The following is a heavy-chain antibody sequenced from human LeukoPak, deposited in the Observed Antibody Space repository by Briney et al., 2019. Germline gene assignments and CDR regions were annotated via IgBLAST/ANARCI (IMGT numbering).Heavy chain of an antibody. CDR3: ARDCSRTSCYTRFDY. Sequence: GASVKVSCKASGYTFTSYGINWVRQATGQGLEWMGWMNPNSGNTGYAQKFQGRVTITRDTSISTAYMELSGLRSEDTAVYFCARDCSRTSCYTRFDYWGQGTLVTVSS. D-gene: IGHD2-2*02. CDR1: GYTFTSYG. V-gene: IGHV1-8*01. CDR2: MNPNSGNT. J-gene: IGHJ4*02.